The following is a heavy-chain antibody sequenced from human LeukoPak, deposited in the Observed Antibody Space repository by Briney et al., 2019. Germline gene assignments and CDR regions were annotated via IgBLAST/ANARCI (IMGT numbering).Heavy chain of an antibody. V-gene: IGHV1-2*04. CDR2: INPNSGGT. CDR3: ARVEGYCSGGSCSSYYYGMDV. J-gene: IGHJ6*02. D-gene: IGHD2-15*01. Sequence: ASVKVSCKASGYTFTGYYMHWVRQAPGQGLEWMGWINPNSGGTNYAQKFQGWVTMTRDTSISTAYMELSRLRSDDTAVYYCARVEGYCSGGSCSSYYYGMDVWGQGTTVTVSS. CDR1: GYTFTGYY.